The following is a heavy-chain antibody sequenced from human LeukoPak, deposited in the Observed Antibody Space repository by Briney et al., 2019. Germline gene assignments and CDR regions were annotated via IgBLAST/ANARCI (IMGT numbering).Heavy chain of an antibody. V-gene: IGHV4-59*02. J-gene: IGHJ4*02. CDR2: VYHSGST. CDR1: GGSVNNYY. D-gene: IGHD2-2*01. Sequence: SETLSLTCIVSGGSVNNYYWSWIRQPPGKGLEWIGNVYHSGSTSYNPSLKSRVTISRDTSKNQFSLRLTSVTAADTAVYYCARVGRDSTLDYWGQGTLVTVSS. CDR3: ARVGRDSTLDY.